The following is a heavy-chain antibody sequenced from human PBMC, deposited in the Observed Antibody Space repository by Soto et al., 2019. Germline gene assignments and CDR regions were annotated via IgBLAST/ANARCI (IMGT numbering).Heavy chain of an antibody. CDR3: ASANYGDYVISDY. J-gene: IGHJ4*02. D-gene: IGHD4-17*01. CDR2: INHSGST. Sequence: SETLSLTCAVYGGSFSGYYWSWIRQPPGKGLEWIGEINHSGSTNYNPSLKSRITISVDTSKNQFSLKLSFVTAADTAVYYCASANYGDYVISDYWGQGTLVTVSS. CDR1: GGSFSGYY. V-gene: IGHV4-34*01.